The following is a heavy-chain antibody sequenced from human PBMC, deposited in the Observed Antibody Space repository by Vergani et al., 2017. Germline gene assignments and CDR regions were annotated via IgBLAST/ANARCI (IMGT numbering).Heavy chain of an antibody. J-gene: IGHJ4*02. CDR1: GDSISSGVYY. V-gene: IGHV4-31*03. CDR2: IYSTGST. D-gene: IGHD3-22*01. Sequence: QVQLQESGPGLVKPSQTLSLTCRVSGDSISSGVYYWNWIRQHPGKGLEWIGYIYSTGSTHNNPSLRRRINMSVDTSKNQFSLKLNSVTAADTAMYYCARMGGYDEGDAFRIGYFDSWGPGILVTVSS. CDR3: ARMGGYDEGDAFRIGYFDS.